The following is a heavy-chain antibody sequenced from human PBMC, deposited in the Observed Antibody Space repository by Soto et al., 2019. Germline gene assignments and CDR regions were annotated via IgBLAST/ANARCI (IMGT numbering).Heavy chain of an antibody. Sequence: QVQLQESGPGLVEPTGTLSLTCGVSGGSFSSGDWWTWVRQPPGKGLEWIGEIFHAGGTSYNSSLQSRVTISLDKTKNQLSLRLTSVTAADTAIYYCAGRIPEAPTWGRGPLVIVSS. J-gene: IGHJ5*02. CDR2: IFHAGGT. D-gene: IGHD2-21*01. V-gene: IGHV4-4*02. CDR1: GGSFSSGDW. CDR3: AGRIPEAPT.